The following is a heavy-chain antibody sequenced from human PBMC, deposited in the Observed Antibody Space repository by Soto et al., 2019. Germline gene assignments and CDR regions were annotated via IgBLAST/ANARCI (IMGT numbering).Heavy chain of an antibody. V-gene: IGHV4-30-2*01. D-gene: IGHD3-10*01. CDR3: ACPLGSYSFSLGY. CDR2: IYHSGST. Sequence: QLQLQESGSGLVKPSQTLSLTCAVSGGSISSGGYSWSWIRQPPGKGLEWIGYIYHSGSTYYNPSLKSRVTISVDRSKNQFSLKLSSVTAADTAVYYCACPLGSYSFSLGYWGQGTLVTVSS. J-gene: IGHJ4*02. CDR1: GGSISSGGYS.